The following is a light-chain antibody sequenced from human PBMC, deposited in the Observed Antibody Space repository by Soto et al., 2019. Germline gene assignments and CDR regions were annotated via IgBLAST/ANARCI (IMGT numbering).Light chain of an antibody. CDR3: QQAYSFPLT. CDR1: QGLGVW. V-gene: IGKV1-12*01. CDR2: GAS. Sequence: DIQMTQSPSSVSASVGDRVTITCRASQGLGVWLGWYQQKPGKAPQLLIFGASGLQTGVPSRFSGSGSGKDFTLTISILQPEDFANYYCQQAYSFPLTFGGGTKVEIK. J-gene: IGKJ4*01.